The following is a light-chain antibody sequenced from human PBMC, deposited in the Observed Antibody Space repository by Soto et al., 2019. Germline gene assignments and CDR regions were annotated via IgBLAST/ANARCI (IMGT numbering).Light chain of an antibody. CDR1: QGISSY. J-gene: IGKJ3*01. Sequence: IQLTQSPSSLSASVGDRVTITCRASQGISSYLAWYQQKSGKAPKLLIYAASTLQSGVPSRFSGSGSGTDFTLTICSLQPEDFATYYCQQLKSDPRTVGPGTKVDIK. CDR3: QQLKSDPRT. V-gene: IGKV1-9*01. CDR2: AAS.